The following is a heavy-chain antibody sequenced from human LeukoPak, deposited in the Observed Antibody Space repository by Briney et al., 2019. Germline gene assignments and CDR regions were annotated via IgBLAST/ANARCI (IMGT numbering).Heavy chain of an antibody. CDR3: ARPGSSFGWYYFDS. CDR1: GGSISSSSYS. CDR2: INYRGTT. J-gene: IGHJ4*02. V-gene: IGHV4-39*01. Sequence: PSETLSLTCTVSGGSISSSSYSWGWLRQTPGQGLEWIGSINYRGTTYYNPSLKSRVPISVDTSKNQVSLKLTSVTAADTAVYYCARPGSSFGWYYFDSWGQGTLVTVSS. D-gene: IGHD3-10*01.